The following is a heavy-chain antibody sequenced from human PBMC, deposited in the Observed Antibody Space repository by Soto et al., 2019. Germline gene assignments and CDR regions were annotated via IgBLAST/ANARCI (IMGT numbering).Heavy chain of an antibody. CDR1: GFTFSTYG. Sequence: QVQLVESGGGEVQPGRSLTISCAASGFTFSTYGMHWVRQTPGKGLEWVAVISYDGTNKFYSDSVKGRFTISRDNFKNTLTMQMKRLRADDTAVYSCAKDLQSYGDYDYYCYGMDVWGLGTRVTVSS. CDR2: ISYDGTNK. J-gene: IGHJ6*02. D-gene: IGHD4-17*01. CDR3: AKDLQSYGDYDYYCYGMDV. V-gene: IGHV3-30*18.